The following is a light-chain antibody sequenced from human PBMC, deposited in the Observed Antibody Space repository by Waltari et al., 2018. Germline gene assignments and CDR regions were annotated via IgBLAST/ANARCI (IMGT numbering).Light chain of an antibody. CDR2: DAS. Sequence: EIVLTQSPATLSLSPGERATLSCRASQSVSSYLAWYQQKPGQAPRLLIYDASNRATGIPARFSGSGSGTDFTLTISSLEPEDFATYYCQQSYSTSFTFGPGTKVDLK. CDR1: QSVSSY. V-gene: IGKV3-11*01. CDR3: QQSYSTSFT. J-gene: IGKJ3*01.